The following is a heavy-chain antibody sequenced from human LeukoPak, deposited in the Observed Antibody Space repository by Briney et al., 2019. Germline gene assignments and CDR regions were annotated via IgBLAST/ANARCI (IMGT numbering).Heavy chain of an antibody. J-gene: IGHJ3*02. CDR3: ARAGGSEAFDI. D-gene: IGHD3-16*01. CDR1: GFTLSSNY. CDR2: MYRGGST. Sequence: HPGGSLRLSCAASGFTLSSNYMSWVRQAPGKGVEGVSVMYRGGSTYYADSVKGRFSISRDNSKNTLYLQMNSLRAEDTAAYYCARAGGSEAFDIWGQGTMVTVSS. V-gene: IGHV3-53*01.